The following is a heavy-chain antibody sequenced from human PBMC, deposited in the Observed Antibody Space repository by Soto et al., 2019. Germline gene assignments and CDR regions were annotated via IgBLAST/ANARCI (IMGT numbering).Heavy chain of an antibody. D-gene: IGHD5-12*01. CDR3: AGSRDGYNYDY. V-gene: IGHV4-30-2*06. CDR1: GGPISRGGYF. Sequence: TLFPTRAVSGGPISRGGYFLGRLRQSPGKGLEWIGYMYHSGSTYYNPSLKRRVTISIDRSKNQFSLKLSSVTAADTAVYYCAGSRDGYNYDYWGQGTPVTVSS. CDR2: MYHSGST. J-gene: IGHJ4*02.